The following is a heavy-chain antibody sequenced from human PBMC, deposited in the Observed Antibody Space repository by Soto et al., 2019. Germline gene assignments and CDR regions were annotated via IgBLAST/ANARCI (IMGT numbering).Heavy chain of an antibody. D-gene: IGHD3-10*01. CDR3: ARADIAMVRGVIIAYFDY. J-gene: IGHJ4*02. Sequence: ASVKVSCKASGGTFSSYAISWVRQAPGQGLEWMGGIIPIFGTANYAQKFQGRVTITADESTSTAYMELSSLRSEDTAVYYCARADIAMVRGVIIAYFDYWGQGTLVTVSS. V-gene: IGHV1-69*13. CDR2: IIPIFGTA. CDR1: GGTFSSYA.